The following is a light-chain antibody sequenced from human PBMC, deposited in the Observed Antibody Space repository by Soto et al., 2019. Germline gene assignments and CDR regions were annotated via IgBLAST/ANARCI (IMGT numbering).Light chain of an antibody. Sequence: QYALTQPPSASGSPGQSVTIYCTGTSSDVGGYNYVSWYQQYPGRAPKLMIYEVTKRPSGVPDRFSGSKSGNTASLTVSGLQAEDEADYYCSSYAASNNFYFVFGGGTQLTVL. J-gene: IGLJ3*02. V-gene: IGLV2-8*01. CDR3: SSYAASNNFYFV. CDR1: SSDVGGYNY. CDR2: EVT.